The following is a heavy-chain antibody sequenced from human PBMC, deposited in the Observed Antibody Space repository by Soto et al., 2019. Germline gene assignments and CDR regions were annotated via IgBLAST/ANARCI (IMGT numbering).Heavy chain of an antibody. CDR2: ISSSGSTI. D-gene: IGHD3-16*01. V-gene: IGHV3-48*03. CDR1: GFTFSSYE. CDR3: ARDFTGGHCFDY. J-gene: IGHJ4*02. Sequence: GGSLRLSCAASGFTFSSYEMNWVRQAQGKGLEWGSYISSSGSTIYYADSVKGRFTISRDNAKNSLYLQMNSLRAEDTAVYYCARDFTGGHCFDYWGQGTPVTVSS.